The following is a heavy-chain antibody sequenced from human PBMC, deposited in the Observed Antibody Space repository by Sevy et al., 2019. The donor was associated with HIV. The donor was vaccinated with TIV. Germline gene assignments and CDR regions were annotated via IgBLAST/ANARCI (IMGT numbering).Heavy chain of an antibody. CDR2: IKSKTDGGTT. Sequence: GGSLRLSCAASGFTFSNAWMSWVRQAPGKGLEWVGRIKSKTDGGTTGYAAPVKGRFTISRDDSKNTLYLQMNSLKTEDTAVYYCTGYYDSSGYSYYYYYYGMDVWGQGTTVTVSS. CDR1: GFTFSNAW. V-gene: IGHV3-15*01. CDR3: TGYYDSSGYSYYYYYYGMDV. D-gene: IGHD3-22*01. J-gene: IGHJ6*02.